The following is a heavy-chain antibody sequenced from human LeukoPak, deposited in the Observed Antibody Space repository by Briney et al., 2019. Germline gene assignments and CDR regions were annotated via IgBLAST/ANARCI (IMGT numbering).Heavy chain of an antibody. CDR2: INHSGST. D-gene: IGHD3-3*01. CDR3: ARGRLSYYDFWSGTYYFDY. J-gene: IGHJ4*02. V-gene: IGHV4-34*01. CDR1: GGSFSGYY. Sequence: SETLSLTCAVYGGSFSGYYWSWIRQPPGKGLEWVGEINHSGSTNYNPSLKSRVTISVDTSKNQFSLKLSSVTAADTAVYYCARGRLSYYDFWSGTYYFDYWGQGTLVTVSS.